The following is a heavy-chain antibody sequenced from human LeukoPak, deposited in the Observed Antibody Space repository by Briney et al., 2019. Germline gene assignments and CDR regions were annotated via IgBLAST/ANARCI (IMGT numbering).Heavy chain of an antibody. CDR3: ARDQREASYYYDY. J-gene: IGHJ4*02. CDR1: GFTFSSYA. Sequence: GRSLRLSCAASGFTFSSYAMHWVRQAPGKGLEWVAVISYDGSSKYYADSVKGRFTISRDNSKNTLYLQMNSLRAEDTAVYYCARDQREASYYYDYWGQGTLVTVSS. V-gene: IGHV3-30-3*01. CDR2: ISYDGSSK. D-gene: IGHD5-18*01.